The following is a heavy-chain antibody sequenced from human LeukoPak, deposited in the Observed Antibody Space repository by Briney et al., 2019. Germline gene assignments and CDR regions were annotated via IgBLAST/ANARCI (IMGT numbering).Heavy chain of an antibody. CDR2: IYYTGST. V-gene: IGHV4-59*01. J-gene: IGHJ6*03. CDR1: GGSISSYY. D-gene: IGHD3-10*01. Sequence: SETLSLTCTVSGGSISSYYWSWIRQPPGKGLEWIGYIYYTGSTNYNFSLKSRVTISIDTSKNQFSLKLTSVTAADTAVYYCARVEEGYGSGRRENYYYYMDVWGKGTTVTISS. CDR3: ARVEEGYGSGRRENYYYYMDV.